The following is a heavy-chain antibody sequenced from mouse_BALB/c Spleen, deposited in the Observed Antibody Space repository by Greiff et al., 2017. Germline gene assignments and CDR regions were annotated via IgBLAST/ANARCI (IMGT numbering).Heavy chain of an antibody. V-gene: IGHV5-17*02. Sequence: EVMLVESGGGLVQPGGSRKPSCAASGFTFSSFGMHWVRQAPEKGLEWVAYISSGSSTIYYADTVKGRFTISRDNPKNTLFLQMTSLRSEDTAMYYCARRADGYSDYWGQGTTLTVSS. CDR3: ARRADGYSDY. J-gene: IGHJ2*01. D-gene: IGHD2-3*01. CDR2: ISSGSSTI. CDR1: GFTFSSFG.